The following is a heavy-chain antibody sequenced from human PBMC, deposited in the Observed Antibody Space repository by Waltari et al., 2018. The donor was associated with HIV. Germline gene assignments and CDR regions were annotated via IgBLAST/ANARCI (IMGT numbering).Heavy chain of an antibody. D-gene: IGHD1-26*01. CDR1: GYTFTDYY. CDR2: TNSYTGAT. Sequence: QVQLVQSGAEVKKPGASVKVSCKASGYTFTDYYVQWVRQAPGQGLEWRGCTNSYTGATYYRQRFQGSVSMTRDTSINTAYMELRRLTSDDTATYYCARDVDVGATDYWGQGTLVTVSS. V-gene: IGHV1-2*02. CDR3: ARDVDVGATDY. J-gene: IGHJ4*02.